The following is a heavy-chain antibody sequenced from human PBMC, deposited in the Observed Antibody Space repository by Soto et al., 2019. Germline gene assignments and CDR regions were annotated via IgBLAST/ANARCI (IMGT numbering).Heavy chain of an antibody. CDR1: GGSINSGGYY. Sequence: QVQLQESGPGLVKPSQTLSLICTVSGGSINSGGYYWNWIRQHPGKGLEWIGYIFYSGSTYYNPCLRSRVTLPPDTSENHFAQNLSSVTAAGKAVYFCARGYRQSGYSSGWVFDYWGQGTLVNVSS. J-gene: IGHJ4*02. CDR2: IFYSGST. V-gene: IGHV4-31*03. CDR3: ARGYRQSGYSSGWVFDY. D-gene: IGHD6-25*01.